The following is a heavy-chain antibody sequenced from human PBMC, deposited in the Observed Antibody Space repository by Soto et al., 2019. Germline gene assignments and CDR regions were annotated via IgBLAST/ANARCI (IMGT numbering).Heavy chain of an antibody. V-gene: IGHV1-18*01. Sequence: VKVSCKASGYTFTSYGISWVRQAPGQGLEWMGWISAYNGNTNYAQKLQGRVTMTTDTSTSTAYMELRSLRAEDTAVYYCAKDKRQQLVGVADYWGQGTLVTVSS. CDR2: ISAYNGNT. CDR3: AKDKRQQLVGVADY. D-gene: IGHD6-6*01. CDR1: GYTFTSYG. J-gene: IGHJ4*02.